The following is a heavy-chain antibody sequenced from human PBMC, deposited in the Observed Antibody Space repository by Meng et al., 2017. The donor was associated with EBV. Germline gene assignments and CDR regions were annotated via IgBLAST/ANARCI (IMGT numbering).Heavy chain of an antibody. CDR3: ASESGRGFTPDY. D-gene: IGHD3-10*01. Sequence: QGPLWQSGAEVKRPGSSVNVACKTSGGTFRRDAVSWVRQAPGQGLEWMGGLIPMSDAPHYAQKFQGRVTMTADESTNTHYMDLSGLRFEDTAVYYCASESGRGFTPDYWGQGTLVTVSS. J-gene: IGHJ4*02. CDR2: LIPMSDAP. CDR1: GGTFRRDA. V-gene: IGHV1-69*01.